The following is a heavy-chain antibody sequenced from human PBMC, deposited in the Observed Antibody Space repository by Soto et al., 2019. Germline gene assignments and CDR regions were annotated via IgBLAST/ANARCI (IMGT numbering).Heavy chain of an antibody. J-gene: IGHJ4*02. CDR2: INVYNGKT. Sequence: QVQLVQSGGEVAKPGASVKVSCKASGYTFTNYGINWVRQAPGLGLEWMGWINVYNGKTNYAQKFQARVTMTTDTYTNSVYMELRSLRSDDTAVYYCARGPDPPYFDYWGQGTLVIVSS. CDR1: GYTFTNYG. V-gene: IGHV1-18*01. CDR3: ARGPDPPYFDY.